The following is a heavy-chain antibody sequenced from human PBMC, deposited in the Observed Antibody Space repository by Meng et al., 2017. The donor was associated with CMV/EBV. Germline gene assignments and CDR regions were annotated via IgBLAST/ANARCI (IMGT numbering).Heavy chain of an antibody. V-gene: IGHV3-48*04. CDR2: ISSSGSTI. D-gene: IGHD6-6*01. Sequence: GGSLRLSCAASGFTFSSYGMHWVRQAPGKGLEWVSYISSSGSTIYYADSVKGRFTISRDNAKNSLYLQMNSLRAEDTAVYYCAREYSSSSVFDYWGQGTLVTVSS. J-gene: IGHJ4*02. CDR3: AREYSSSSVFDY. CDR1: GFTFSSYG.